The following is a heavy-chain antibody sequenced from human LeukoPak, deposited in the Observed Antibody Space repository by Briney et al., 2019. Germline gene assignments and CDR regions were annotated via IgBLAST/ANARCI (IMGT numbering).Heavy chain of an antibody. D-gene: IGHD6-19*01. CDR1: GYIFTSYG. J-gene: IGHJ6*02. CDR2: IRTHNGET. CDR3: AREIAVAAPHYYGMDV. Sequence: GAPVQVSCKASGYIFTSYGISWVRQAPGQGLEWMGWIRTHNGETSYAQRLQDRVTMTTDTSTNTAYMVLSSLRSDDTAVYYCAREIAVAAPHYYGMDVWGQGTTVTVSS. V-gene: IGHV1-18*01.